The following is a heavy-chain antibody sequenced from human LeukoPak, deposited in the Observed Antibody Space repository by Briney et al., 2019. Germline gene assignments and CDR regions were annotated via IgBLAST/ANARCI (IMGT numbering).Heavy chain of an antibody. J-gene: IGHJ4*02. Sequence: GGSLRLSCAASGFTFSSYSMNCVRQAPGKGLEWVSSISSSSSYIYYADSVKGRFTISRDNAKNSLYLQMNSLRAEDTAVYYCAKDRPDIVVVPAAIAGNDYWGQGTLVTVSS. CDR1: GFTFSSYS. V-gene: IGHV3-21*01. CDR2: ISSSSSYI. CDR3: AKDRPDIVVVPAAIAGNDY. D-gene: IGHD2-2*02.